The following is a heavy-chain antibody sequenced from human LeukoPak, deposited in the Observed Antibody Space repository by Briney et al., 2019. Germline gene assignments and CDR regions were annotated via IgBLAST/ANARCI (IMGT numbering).Heavy chain of an antibody. CDR3: AKEGGPAGGYATHYYYYYMDV. CDR1: GFTFSAYG. V-gene: IGHV3-30*02. CDR2: IRYDGSNK. Sequence: QTGGSLRLSCAASGFTFSAYGMHWVRQAPGKGLEWVAFIRYDGSNKYYADSVKGRFTISRDNSKNTLYLQMNSLRAEDTAVYYCAKEGGPAGGYATHYYYYYMDVWGKGTTVTISS. J-gene: IGHJ6*03. D-gene: IGHD5-12*01.